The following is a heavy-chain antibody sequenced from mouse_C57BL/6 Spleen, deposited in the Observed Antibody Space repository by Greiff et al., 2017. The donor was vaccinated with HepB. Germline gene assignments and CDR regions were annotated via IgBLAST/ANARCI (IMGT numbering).Heavy chain of an antibody. V-gene: IGHV7-3*01. CDR1: GFTFTDYY. D-gene: IGHD4-1*01. Sequence: VQLQQSGGGLVQPGGSLSLSCAASGFTFTDYYMSWVRQPPGKALEWLGFIRNKANGYTTEYSSSVKGRFTISRDNSQSILYLQMNALRAEDSATYYCARSKLAFDYWGQGTTLTVSS. CDR3: ARSKLAFDY. CDR2: IRNKANGYTT. J-gene: IGHJ2*01.